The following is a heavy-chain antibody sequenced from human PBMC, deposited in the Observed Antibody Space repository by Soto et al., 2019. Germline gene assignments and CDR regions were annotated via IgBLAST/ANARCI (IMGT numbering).Heavy chain of an antibody. J-gene: IGHJ5*02. CDR3: ARYRREAVAGYTFDN. CDR1: GGSISSNY. Sequence: NPSETLSLTCTVSGGSISSNYWTWIRQPPGKGLEWIGYVYNSGSTNYNPSLKSRVTISEDTSKSQFSLKVNSMTAADTAVYYCARYRREAVAGYTFDNWGQGILVTVSS. D-gene: IGHD6-13*01. V-gene: IGHV4-59*01. CDR2: VYNSGST.